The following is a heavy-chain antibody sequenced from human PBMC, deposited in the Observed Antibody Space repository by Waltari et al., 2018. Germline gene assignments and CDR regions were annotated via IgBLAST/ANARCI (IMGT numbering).Heavy chain of an antibody. V-gene: IGHV1-18*01. J-gene: IGHJ4*02. CDR3: ARFPGARKQTIPGDY. CDR2: NSAYNGNT. Sequence: QVQLVQSGAEVKKPGASVKVSCKASGYTFTSYGISWVRQAPGQGLEWMGWNSAYNGNTNYAQKLQGRGNMTTDTSTSTAYMELRSLRSDDTAVYYCARFPGARKQTIPGDYWGQGTLVTVSS. CDR1: GYTFTSYG. D-gene: IGHD2-21*01.